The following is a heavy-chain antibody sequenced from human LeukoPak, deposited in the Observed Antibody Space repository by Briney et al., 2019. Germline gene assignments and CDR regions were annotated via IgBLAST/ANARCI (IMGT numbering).Heavy chain of an antibody. Sequence: PSETLSLTCTVSGGSISSDYWSWIRQPPGKGLEWIGYIYYSGSTNYNPSLKSRVTISVDTSQNQFSLKLSSVTAADTAVYYCARALVLYGYVWGSYRSYYLDYWGQGTLVTVSA. CDR3: ARALVLYGYVWGSYRSYYLDY. V-gene: IGHV4-59*01. D-gene: IGHD3-16*02. CDR1: GGSISSDY. J-gene: IGHJ4*02. CDR2: IYYSGST.